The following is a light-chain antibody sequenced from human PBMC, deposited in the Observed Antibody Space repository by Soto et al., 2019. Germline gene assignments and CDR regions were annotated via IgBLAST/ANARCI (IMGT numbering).Light chain of an antibody. V-gene: IGKV3D-20*02. J-gene: IGKJ5*01. CDR2: GAS. Sequence: EIVFTQSPGTLSLSPGERATLSCRASQSVSSSYLAWYQQKPGQAPRLLMYGASSRATGIPARFSGSGSGTDFTLTISSLEPEDFALYYCQQRNNWPPSITFGQGTRLEIK. CDR1: QSVSSSY. CDR3: QQRNNWPPSIT.